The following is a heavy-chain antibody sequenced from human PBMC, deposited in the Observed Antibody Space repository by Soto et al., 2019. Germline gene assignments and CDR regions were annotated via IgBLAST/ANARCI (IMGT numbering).Heavy chain of an antibody. Sequence: PSETLSLTCAVSGGSISSCGYSWSWIRQPPGKGLEWIGYIYHSGSTYYNPSLKSRVTISVDRSKNQFSLKLSSVTAADTAVYYCARAYSSSWYWFDPWGQGTLVTVSS. CDR3: ARAYSSSWYWFDP. V-gene: IGHV4-30-2*01. J-gene: IGHJ5*02. D-gene: IGHD6-13*01. CDR2: IYHSGST. CDR1: GGSISSCGYS.